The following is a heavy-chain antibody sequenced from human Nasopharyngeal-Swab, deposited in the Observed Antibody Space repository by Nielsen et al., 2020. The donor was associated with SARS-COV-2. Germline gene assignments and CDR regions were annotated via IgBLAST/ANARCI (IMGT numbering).Heavy chain of an antibody. D-gene: IGHD3-22*01. Sequence: GGSLRLSCAASEFTFSSYSMNWVRQAPGKGLEWVSSISSSSSYIYYADSVKGRSTISRDNAKNSLYLQMNSLRAEDTAVYYCARGSYYYDSSGYYDYWGQGTLVTVSS. V-gene: IGHV3-21*01. CDR2: ISSSSSYI. CDR3: ARGSYYYDSSGYYDY. J-gene: IGHJ4*02. CDR1: EFTFSSYS.